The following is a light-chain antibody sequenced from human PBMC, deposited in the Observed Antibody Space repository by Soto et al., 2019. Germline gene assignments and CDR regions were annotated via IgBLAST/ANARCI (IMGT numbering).Light chain of an antibody. CDR1: QTIDNY. Sequence: DIQMTQSPSSLSASVGGRVTITCRASQTIDNYLNWFQQKPGNPPKLLIYAASILQSGVPSRFSGRGSGTDFTLTISSLQPEDFATYYCQQTYNSPETFGQGTKVEI. CDR3: QQTYNSPET. V-gene: IGKV1-39*01. J-gene: IGKJ1*01. CDR2: AAS.